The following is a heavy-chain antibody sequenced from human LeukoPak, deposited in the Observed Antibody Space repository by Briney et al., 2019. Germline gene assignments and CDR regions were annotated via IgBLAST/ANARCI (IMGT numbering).Heavy chain of an antibody. D-gene: IGHD3-22*01. J-gene: IGHJ4*02. V-gene: IGHV3-23*01. CDR2: ISGSGGST. Sequence: GGSLRLSCAASGFTFSSYAMSWVRQALGKGLEWVSAISGSGGSTYYADSVKGRFTISRDNSKSTLYLQMNSLRAEDTAVYYCAKEEIEEDSHFDYWGQGTLVTVSS. CDR1: GFTFSSYA. CDR3: AKEEIEEDSHFDY.